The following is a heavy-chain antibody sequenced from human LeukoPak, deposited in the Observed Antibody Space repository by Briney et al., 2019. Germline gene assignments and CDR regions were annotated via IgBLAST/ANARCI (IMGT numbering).Heavy chain of an antibody. D-gene: IGHD3-22*01. V-gene: IGHV3-7*01. J-gene: IGHJ4*02. CDR1: GFTFSSYW. Sequence: GGSLRLSCAASGFTFSSYWMSWVRQAPGKGLEWVANIKQDGSEKYYVDSVKGRFTISRDNAKNSLYLQMNSLRAEDTAVYYCAGGSYDSSGYYLPFDYWGQGTLVTVSS. CDR2: IKQDGSEK. CDR3: AGGSYDSSGYYLPFDY.